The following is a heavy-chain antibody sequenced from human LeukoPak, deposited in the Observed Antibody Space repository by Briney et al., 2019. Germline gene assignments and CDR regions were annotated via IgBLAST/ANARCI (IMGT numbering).Heavy chain of an antibody. CDR1: GGSFSGYY. J-gene: IGHJ6*02. Sequence: SETLSLTCAVCGGSFSGYYWSWIRQPPGKGLEWIGEINHSGSTNYNPSLKSRVTISVDTSKNQFSLKLSSVTAADTAVYYCASDSSGYYYYYGMDVWGQGTTVTVSS. CDR3: ASDSSGYYYYYGMDV. D-gene: IGHD3-22*01. CDR2: INHSGST. V-gene: IGHV4-34*01.